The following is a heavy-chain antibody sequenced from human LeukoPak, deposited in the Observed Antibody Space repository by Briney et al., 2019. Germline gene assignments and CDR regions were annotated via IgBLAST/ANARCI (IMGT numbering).Heavy chain of an antibody. J-gene: IGHJ5*02. CDR3: ARGVYAKVVPAAKIGP. CDR1: GGSFSGYY. CDR2: TNHSGST. Sequence: SETLSLTCAVYGGSFSGYYWSWIRQPPGKGLEWIGETNHSGSTNYNPSLKSRVTISVDTSKNQFSLKLSSVTAADTAVYYCARGVYAKVVPAAKIGPWGQGTLVTVSS. D-gene: IGHD2-2*01. V-gene: IGHV4-34*01.